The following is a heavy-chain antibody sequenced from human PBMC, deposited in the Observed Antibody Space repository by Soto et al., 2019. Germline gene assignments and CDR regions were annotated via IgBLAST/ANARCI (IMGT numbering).Heavy chain of an antibody. CDR3: ARVGYDFRSGYYFEYYYYGMDV. Sequence: SVKVSCKASGGTFSSYAISWVRQAPGQGLEWMGGIIPIFGTANYAQKFQGRVTITADESTSTAYTELSSLRSEDTAVYYRARVGYDFRSGYYFEYYYYGMDVWGQGTTVTVSS. CDR1: GGTFSSYA. D-gene: IGHD3-3*01. CDR2: IIPIFGTA. J-gene: IGHJ6*02. V-gene: IGHV1-69*13.